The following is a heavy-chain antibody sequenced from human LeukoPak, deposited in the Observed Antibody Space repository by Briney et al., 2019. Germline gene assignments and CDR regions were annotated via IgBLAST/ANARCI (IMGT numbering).Heavy chain of an antibody. Sequence: PSQTLSLTCTVSGGSITTYYYTWIPQPPGPGLEWIGYIYFSGNTNYNPSLKGRVTMSLDRSKNQFSLRLTSVTAADTAVYYCAREDSGTSIDYWGQGALVTVSS. CDR2: IYFSGNT. D-gene: IGHD1-26*01. CDR1: GGSITTYY. CDR3: AREDSGTSIDY. J-gene: IGHJ4*01. V-gene: IGHV4-4*08.